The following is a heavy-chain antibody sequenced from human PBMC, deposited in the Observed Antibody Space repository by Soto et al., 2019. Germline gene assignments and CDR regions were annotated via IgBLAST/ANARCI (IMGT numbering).Heavy chain of an antibody. V-gene: IGHV1-18*01. J-gene: IGHJ3*02. CDR3: AGVTSTVTTLPDAIDT. CDR2: ISAYNGNT. D-gene: IGHD4-17*01. Sequence: ASVKVSCKASGYTFTSYGISWVRQAPGQGLEWMGWISAYNGNTNYAQKLQGRVTMTTDTSTSTAYMELRSLRSDDTAVYYCAGVTSTVTTLPDAIDTRGQGTMVTVSS. CDR1: GYTFTSYG.